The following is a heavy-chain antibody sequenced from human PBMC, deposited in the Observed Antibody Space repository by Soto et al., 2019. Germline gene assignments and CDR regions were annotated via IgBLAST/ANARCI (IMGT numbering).Heavy chain of an antibody. CDR3: TRSLDYESDYGPDY. J-gene: IGHJ4*02. D-gene: IGHD4-17*01. CDR2: TRSKANSYAT. Sequence: GGSLRLSCAASGFTFSGSAMHWVRQASGKGLEWVGRTRSKANSYATAYAASVKGRFTISRDDSKNTAYLQMNSLKTEDTAVYYCTRSLDYESDYGPDYWGQGTLVTVSS. V-gene: IGHV3-73*01. CDR1: GFTFSGSA.